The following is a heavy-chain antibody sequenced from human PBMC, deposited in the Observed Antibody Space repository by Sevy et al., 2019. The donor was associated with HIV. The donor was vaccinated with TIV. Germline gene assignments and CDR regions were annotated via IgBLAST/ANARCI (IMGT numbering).Heavy chain of an antibody. D-gene: IGHD3-16*01. J-gene: IGHJ4*02. Sequence: GGSLRLSCAASTFTFGHYAMHWVRQAPGKGLQWVAGISYDGSNEYYTDSVKGRFTISRDNSKNTLNLEMNNLIVEDTALSYCARDWGTPPTAIPHYFDIWGQGIPVTVSS. CDR1: TFTFGHYA. CDR3: ARDWGTPPTAIPHYFDI. CDR2: ISYDGSNE. V-gene: IGHV3-30*04.